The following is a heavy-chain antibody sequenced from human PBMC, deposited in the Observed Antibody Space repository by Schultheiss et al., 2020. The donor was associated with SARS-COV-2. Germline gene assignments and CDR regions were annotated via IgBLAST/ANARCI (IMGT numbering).Heavy chain of an antibody. CDR1: GYTFIDFY. V-gene: IGHV1-2*02. CDR2: INPNSGGT. Sequence: ASVKVSCKASGYTFIDFYIHWVRQAPGQGLEWMGWINPNSGGTGYAQKLQGRVTMTTDTSTSTAYMELRSLRSDDTAVYYCARGDQYSSSWYYYYGMDVWGQGTTVTVSS. CDR3: ARGDQYSSSWYYYYGMDV. J-gene: IGHJ6*02. D-gene: IGHD6-13*01.